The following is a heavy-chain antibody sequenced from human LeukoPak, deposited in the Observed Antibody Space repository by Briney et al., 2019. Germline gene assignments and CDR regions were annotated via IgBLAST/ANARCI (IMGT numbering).Heavy chain of an antibody. CDR3: AKDRGYSYGYKNYGMDL. V-gene: IGHV3-9*01. CDR2: ISWNSGSI. J-gene: IGHJ6*02. CDR1: GFTFDDYA. D-gene: IGHD5-18*01. Sequence: QAGGSLRLSCAASGFTFDDYAMDWVRQAPGKGLEWVSGISWNSGSIGYADSVKGRFTISRDNAKNSLYLQMNSLRAEDTALYYCAKDRGYSYGYKNYGMDLWGQGTTVTVSS.